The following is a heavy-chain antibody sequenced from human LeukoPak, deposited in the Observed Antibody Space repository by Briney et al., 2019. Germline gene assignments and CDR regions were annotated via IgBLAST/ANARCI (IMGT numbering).Heavy chain of an antibody. CDR1: GGSISSSSYY. Sequence: APETLSLTCTVSGGSISSSSYYWGWIRQPPGKGLEWIGSIYYSGSTYYNPSLKSRVTISVDTSKNQFSLKLSSVTAADTAVYYCARTSQSGYASDFAYWGQGTLVTVSS. V-gene: IGHV4-39*07. D-gene: IGHD6-25*01. CDR2: IYYSGST. J-gene: IGHJ4*02. CDR3: ARTSQSGYASDFAY.